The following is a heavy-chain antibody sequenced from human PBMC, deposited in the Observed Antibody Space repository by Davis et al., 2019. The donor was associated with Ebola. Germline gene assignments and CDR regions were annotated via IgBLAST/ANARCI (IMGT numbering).Heavy chain of an antibody. J-gene: IGHJ5*02. CDR2: ISYDGSNK. Sequence: GESLKISCAASGFTFSSYAMHWVRQAPGKGLEWVAVISYDGSNKYYADSVKGRFTISRDNSKNTLYLQMNSLRAEDTAVYFCARGVDPWGQGTLVTVSA. CDR1: GFTFSSYA. CDR3: ARGVDP. V-gene: IGHV3-30-3*01.